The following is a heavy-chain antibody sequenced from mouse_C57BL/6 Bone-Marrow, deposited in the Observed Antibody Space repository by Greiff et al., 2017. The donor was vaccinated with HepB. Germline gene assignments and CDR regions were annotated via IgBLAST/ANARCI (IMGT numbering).Heavy chain of an antibody. CDR3: ARLITTNYFDY. J-gene: IGHJ2*01. V-gene: IGHV5-6*01. CDR2: ISSGGSYT. D-gene: IGHD1-1*01. CDR1: GFTFSSYG. Sequence: VQLKESGGDLVKPGGSLKLSCAASGFTFSSYGMSWVRQTPDKRLEWVATISSGGSYTYYPDSVKGRFTISRDNAKNTLYLQMSSLKSEDTAMYYCARLITTNYFDYWGQGTTLTVSS.